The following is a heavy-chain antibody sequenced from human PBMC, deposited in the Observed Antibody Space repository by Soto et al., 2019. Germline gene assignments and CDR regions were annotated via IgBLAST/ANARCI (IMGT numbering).Heavy chain of an antibody. Sequence: QVQLVQSGAEVKKPGASVKVSCKASGYTFTSYAMHWVRQAPGQRLEWMGWINAGNGNTKYSQKFQGRVTITRDTSASTAYMERSSLRSEDTAGYYCARGGSLYWYFDLWGRGTLVTVSS. J-gene: IGHJ2*01. CDR2: INAGNGNT. CDR1: GYTFTSYA. CDR3: ARGGSLYWYFDL. V-gene: IGHV1-3*01. D-gene: IGHD1-26*01.